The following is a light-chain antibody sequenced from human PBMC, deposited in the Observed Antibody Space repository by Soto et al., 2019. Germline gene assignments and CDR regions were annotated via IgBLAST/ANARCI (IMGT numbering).Light chain of an antibody. J-gene: IGLJ1*01. CDR1: SSDVGGYTY. CDR3: ISYAGSNLLYV. CDR2: EVS. V-gene: IGLV2-8*01. Sequence: QSVLSQPASVSGSPGQSITISCAGTSSDVGGYTYVSWYQQHPGKAPKLMIYEVSKRPSGVPDRFSGSKSGNTASLTVSGLQAEDEADYYCISYAGSNLLYVFGTGTKVTVL.